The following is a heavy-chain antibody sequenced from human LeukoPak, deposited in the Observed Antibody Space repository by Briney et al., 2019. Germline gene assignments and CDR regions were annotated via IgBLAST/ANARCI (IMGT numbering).Heavy chain of an antibody. V-gene: IGHV3-7*05. CDR1: GFTFTSYW. CDR2: IRQDGSEK. D-gene: IGHD3-3*01. CDR3: ARENVDYDFWSGYPNWFDP. Sequence: GGSLRLSCAVSGFTFTSYWMSWVRQVPGKGLEWVASIRQDGSEKYHVDSVKGRFSISRDNAKKSLYLQMNSLRADDTAVYYCARENVDYDFWSGYPNWFDPWGQGTLVTVSS. J-gene: IGHJ5*02.